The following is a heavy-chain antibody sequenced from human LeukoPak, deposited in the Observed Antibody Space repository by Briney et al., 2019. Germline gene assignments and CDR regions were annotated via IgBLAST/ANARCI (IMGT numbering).Heavy chain of an antibody. CDR2: INPNSGGT. V-gene: IGHV1-2*02. CDR3: ARDRGYSYGSNYYYYMDV. J-gene: IGHJ6*03. CDR1: GYTFTGYY. D-gene: IGHD5-18*01. Sequence: GASVKVSCKASGYTFTGYYMHWVRQAPGQGLEWMGWINPNSGGTNYAQKFQGRVTMTRDTSISTAYMELSRLRSDDTAVYYCARDRGYSYGSNYYYYMDVWGKGTTVTISS.